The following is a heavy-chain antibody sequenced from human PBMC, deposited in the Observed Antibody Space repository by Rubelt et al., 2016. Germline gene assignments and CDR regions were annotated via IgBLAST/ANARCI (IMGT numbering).Heavy chain of an antibody. Sequence: EVQLVESGGGLIQPGGSLRLSCAASGFTVSSNYMSWVRPAPGKGLEWVSVIYIGGDTSYAVSVKGRFISSTYDSKNTLYLEMNSLRAEDTAVYYCARDFARLPGAFDIWGQGTLVTVSS. J-gene: IGHJ3*02. CDR1: GFTVSSNY. CDR3: ARDFARLPGAFDI. CDR2: IYIGGDT. V-gene: IGHV3-53*01. D-gene: IGHD3-9*01.